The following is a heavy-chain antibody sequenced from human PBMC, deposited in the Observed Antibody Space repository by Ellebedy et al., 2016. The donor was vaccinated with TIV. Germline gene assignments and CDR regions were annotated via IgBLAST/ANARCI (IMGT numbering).Heavy chain of an antibody. J-gene: IGHJ4*02. D-gene: IGHD2-8*01. CDR1: GGSISSYY. V-gene: IGHV4-59*08. Sequence: MPGGSLRLSCPVSGGSISSYYWSWIRQPPGKELAWIGYIYYSGSTNYNPSLKSRVTISVDTSKNQFSLKLSSVTAADTAVYYCARHKEGYCTNGVCSYFDYWGQGTLVTVSS. CDR2: IYYSGST. CDR3: ARHKEGYCTNGVCSYFDY.